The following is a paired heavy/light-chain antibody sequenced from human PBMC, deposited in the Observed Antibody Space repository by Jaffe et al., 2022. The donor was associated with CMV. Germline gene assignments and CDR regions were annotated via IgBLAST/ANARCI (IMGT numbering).Heavy chain of an antibody. CDR2: IYPGDSNT. V-gene: IGHV5-51*01. J-gene: IGHJ6*03. Sequence: EVQLVQSGAQLKKPGESLTISCKGSGYSFPNYWIGWVRQMPGKGLEWMGVIYPGDSNTRYSPSFQGQVTISADKSIATAYLQWSSLKASDTATYYCVRHATNDYVWGTYRYYYYYMDVWGKGTTVTVSS. CDR1: GYSFPNYW. D-gene: IGHD3-16*02. CDR3: VRHATNDYVWGTYRYYYYYMDV.
Light chain of an antibody. J-gene: IGKJ1*01. CDR2: GAS. V-gene: IGKV3-15*01. Sequence: EIVMTQSPATLSVSPGERATLSCRASQSVNSNLAWYQQKPGQAPRLLIYGASTRATGIPARFSGSGSGTEFTLAISGLQSEDVALYYCQQYDTWPQTFGQGTKVENK. CDR1: QSVNSN. CDR3: QQYDTWPQT.